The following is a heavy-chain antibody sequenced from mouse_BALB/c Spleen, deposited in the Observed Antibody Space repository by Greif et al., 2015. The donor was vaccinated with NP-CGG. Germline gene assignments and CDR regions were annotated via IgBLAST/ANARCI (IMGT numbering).Heavy chain of an antibody. V-gene: IGHV14-3*02. J-gene: IGHJ1*01. CDR3: ARWDWYFDV. CDR2: IDPANGNT. CDR1: GFSIKDTY. Sequence: EVKLMESGAELVKPGASVKLSRTASGFSIKDTYMHWVKQRPEQGLEWIGRIDPANGNTKYDPKFQGKATITADTSSNTAYLQLSSLTSEDTAVYYCARWDWYFDVWGAGTTVTVSS.